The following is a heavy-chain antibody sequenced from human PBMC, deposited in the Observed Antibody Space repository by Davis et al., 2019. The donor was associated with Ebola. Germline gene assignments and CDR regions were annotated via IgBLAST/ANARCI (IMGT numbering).Heavy chain of an antibody. CDR1: EFTFSNYA. V-gene: IGHV3-23*01. CDR3: AKLGEMATILNFFDY. Sequence: GESLKISCEASEFTFSNYAMSWVRQAPGKGLEWVSGISGSGGNTYYADSVKGRFTISRDNSKNTVFLQMNSLRAEDTAVYYCAKLGEMATILNFFDYWGQGTQVTVSS. CDR2: ISGSGGNT. D-gene: IGHD5-24*01. J-gene: IGHJ4*02.